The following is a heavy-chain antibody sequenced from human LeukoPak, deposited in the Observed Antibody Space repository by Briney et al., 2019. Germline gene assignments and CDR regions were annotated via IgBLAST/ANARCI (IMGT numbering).Heavy chain of an antibody. D-gene: IGHD3-22*01. J-gene: IGHJ4*02. V-gene: IGHV4-31*03. CDR1: GDSIGSGGYY. CDR3: TRAEAMTRRSGYWGRIDF. Sequence: SETLSLTCTVSGDSIGSGGYYWSWIRQHPGKGLEWIGYIYHSESTYYNPSLKSRLTISIDTSKNQFSLNLTSVTAADTAVYYCTRAEAMTRRSGYWGRIDFWGRGTLVTVSS. CDR2: IYHSEST.